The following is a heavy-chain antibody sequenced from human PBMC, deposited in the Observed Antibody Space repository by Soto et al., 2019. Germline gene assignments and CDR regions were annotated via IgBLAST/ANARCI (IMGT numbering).Heavy chain of an antibody. V-gene: IGHV1-69*13. J-gene: IGHJ5*02. CDR2: IIPIFGTA. CDR3: ARDQPPHYCSSTSCYHAYNWFDP. Sequence: SVKVSCKASGDTFSSYAISWVRQAPGQGLEWMGGIIPIFGTANYAQKFQGRVTITADESTSTAYMELSSLRSEDTAVYCCARDQPPHYCSSTSCYHAYNWFDPWG. D-gene: IGHD2-2*01. CDR1: GDTFSSYA.